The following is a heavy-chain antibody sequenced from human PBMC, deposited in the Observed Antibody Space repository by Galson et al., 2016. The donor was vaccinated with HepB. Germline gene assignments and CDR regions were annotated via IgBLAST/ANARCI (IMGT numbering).Heavy chain of an antibody. J-gene: IGHJ4*02. V-gene: IGHV3-30*18. CDR1: GFTFSTYG. CDR2: ISFDGRKT. Sequence: SLRLSCAASGFTFSTYGMHWVRQAPGKGLEWVAAISFDGRKTYFADFVKGRFTISRNNSNNTLFLQRNNLRPDDTAVHFCAKAAGYCSSPTCLTTPTDYWGQGTLVTVSS. D-gene: IGHD2-2*01. CDR3: AKAAGYCSSPTCLTTPTDY.